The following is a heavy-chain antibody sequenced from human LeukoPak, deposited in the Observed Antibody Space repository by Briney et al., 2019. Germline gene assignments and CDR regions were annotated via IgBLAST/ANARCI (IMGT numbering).Heavy chain of an antibody. CDR2: ISGSGGST. CDR3: ARDYYGSGSWPEYFQH. J-gene: IGHJ1*01. Sequence: GGSLRLSCAASGFTFSSYSMNWVRQAPGKGLEWVSAISGSGGSTYYADSVKGRFTISRDNSKNTLYLQMNSLRAEDTAVYYCARDYYGSGSWPEYFQHWGQGTLVTVSS. CDR1: GFTFSSYS. D-gene: IGHD3-10*01. V-gene: IGHV3-23*01.